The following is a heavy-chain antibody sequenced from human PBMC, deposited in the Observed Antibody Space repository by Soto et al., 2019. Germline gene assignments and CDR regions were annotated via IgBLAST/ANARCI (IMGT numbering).Heavy chain of an antibody. CDR2: ISGSGGST. J-gene: IGHJ3*02. CDR3: AKDTWGIAAAEAFDI. D-gene: IGHD6-13*01. Sequence: PGESLKISCAASGFTFSSYAMSWVRQAPGKGLEWVSAISGSGGSTYYADSVKGRFTISRDNSKNTLYLQMNSLRAEDTAVYYCAKDTWGIAAAEAFDIWGQGTMVTVSS. V-gene: IGHV3-23*01. CDR1: GFTFSSYA.